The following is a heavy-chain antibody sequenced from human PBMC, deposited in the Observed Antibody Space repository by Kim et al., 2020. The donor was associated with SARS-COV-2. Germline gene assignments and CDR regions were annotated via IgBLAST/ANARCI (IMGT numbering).Heavy chain of an antibody. CDR2: IYTSGST. Sequence: SETLSLTCTVSGGSISSGSYYWSWIRQPAGKGLEWIGRIYTSGSTNYNPSLKSRVTISVDTSKNQFSLKLSSVTAADTAVYYCARGSITMIVVGWDAFDIWGQGTMVTVSS. J-gene: IGHJ3*02. D-gene: IGHD3-22*01. CDR1: GGSISSGSYY. V-gene: IGHV4-61*02. CDR3: ARGSITMIVVGWDAFDI.